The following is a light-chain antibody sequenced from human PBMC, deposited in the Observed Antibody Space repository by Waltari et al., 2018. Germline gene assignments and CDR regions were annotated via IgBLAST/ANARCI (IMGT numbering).Light chain of an antibody. CDR1: SSDVGGYNL. J-gene: IGLJ1*01. CDR2: EAS. CDR3: CSHAGTSTYV. Sequence: QSALTQPASVSGSPGQSITISCTGTSSDVGGYNLVSGYQQHPGNAPKLMIWEASKRPSGGSNRFSGSKSDNTSSLTIAGLQAEDEADYYCCSHAGTSTYVFGTGTKVTVL. V-gene: IGLV2-23*01.